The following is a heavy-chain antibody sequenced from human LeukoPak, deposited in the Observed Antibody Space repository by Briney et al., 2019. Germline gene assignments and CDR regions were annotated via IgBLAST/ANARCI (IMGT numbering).Heavy chain of an antibody. J-gene: IGHJ2*01. V-gene: IGHV7-4-1*02. CDR1: GYTFTNSA. D-gene: IGHD3-22*01. CDR2: INTNTGNP. CDR3: AKEVTSSTYYGSKYFDL. Sequence: GASVKVSCKASGYTFTNSAMNWVRQAPGQGLEWMGWINTNTGNPTYAQDFTGRFVFSLDTSVSTAYLQISSLKAEDTAVYYCAKEVTSSTYYGSKYFDLWGRGTLVTVSS.